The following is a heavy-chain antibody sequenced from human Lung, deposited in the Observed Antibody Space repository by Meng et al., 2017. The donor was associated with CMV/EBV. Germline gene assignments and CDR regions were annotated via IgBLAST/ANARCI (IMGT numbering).Heavy chain of an antibody. V-gene: IGHV3-30*04. J-gene: IGHJ3*02. D-gene: IGHD4-23*01. CDR1: GFTFCSYA. CDR2: ISYDGSNK. CDR3: ARDSAIVGGNSVGAFDI. Sequence: GFTFCSYAIHWLRQAPGKGLEWVAVISYDGSNKYYADSVKGRFTISRDNSKNTLYLQMNSLRAEDTAVYYCARDSAIVGGNSVGAFDIWGQGTMVT.